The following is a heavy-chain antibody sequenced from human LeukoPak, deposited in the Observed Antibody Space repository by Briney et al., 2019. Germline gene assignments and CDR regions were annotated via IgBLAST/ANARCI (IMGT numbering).Heavy chain of an antibody. CDR3: ARRRDYFDY. CDR1: GFDLSDYY. J-gene: IGHJ4*02. V-gene: IGHV3-11*01. Sequence: GGSLRLSCVVSGFDLSDYYMSWIRQAPGKGLEWISYISSSGGNIYFADSVKGRFTMSRDNARGSLYLQMNSLRADDTAVYYCARRRDYFDYWGQGTLVTVSS. CDR2: ISSSGGNI.